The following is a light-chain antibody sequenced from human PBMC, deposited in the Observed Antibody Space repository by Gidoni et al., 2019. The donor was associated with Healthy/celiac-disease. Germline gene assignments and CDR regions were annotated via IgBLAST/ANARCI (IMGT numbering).Light chain of an antibody. V-gene: IGLV6-57*03. Sequence: NFMLTQPHSVSEYPGKTVTISCTRSSGSIASNYVQWYQQRPGSAPTTVIYEDNQRLSGVPDRFSGSIDSSSNSASLTISGLKTEDEADYYCQSYDSSNHRVFGGGTKLTVL. CDR3: QSYDSSNHRV. CDR1: SGSIASNY. CDR2: EDN. J-gene: IGLJ2*01.